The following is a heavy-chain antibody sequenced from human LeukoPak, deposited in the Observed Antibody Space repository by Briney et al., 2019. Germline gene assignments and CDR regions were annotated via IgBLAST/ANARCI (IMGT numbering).Heavy chain of an antibody. Sequence: KASETLSLTCTVSGGSISSYYWSWIRQPPGKGLEWIGYIYHSGSTYYNPSLKSRVTISVDTSKNQFSLKLSSVTAADTAVYYCARVYYYGSGTNYYGMDVWGQGTTVTVSS. V-gene: IGHV4-59*08. D-gene: IGHD3-10*01. CDR1: GGSISSYY. CDR3: ARVYYYGSGTNYYGMDV. J-gene: IGHJ6*02. CDR2: IYHSGST.